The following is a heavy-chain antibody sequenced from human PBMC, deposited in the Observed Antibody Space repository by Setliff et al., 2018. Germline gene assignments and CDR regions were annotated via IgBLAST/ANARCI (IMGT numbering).Heavy chain of an antibody. CDR2: IYHSGST. CDR1: GYSISSGYY. V-gene: IGHV4-38-2*01. D-gene: IGHD5-12*01. Sequence: PSETLSLTCAVSGYSISSGYYWGWIRQPPGKGLEWIGSIYHSGSTYYNPSLKSRVTMSVDTSKNQFSLKLSSVTAADTAVYYCARRLSGLRGFGYWGQGTLVTVSS. CDR3: ARRLSGLRGFGY. J-gene: IGHJ4*02.